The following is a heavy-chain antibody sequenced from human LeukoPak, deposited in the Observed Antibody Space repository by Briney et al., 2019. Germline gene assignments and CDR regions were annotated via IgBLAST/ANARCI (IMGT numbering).Heavy chain of an antibody. J-gene: IGHJ4*02. Sequence: PSETLSLTCTVSGGSISSGGYYWSWIRQHPGKGLEWIGYIYYSGSTYYNPSLKSRVTISVDTSKNQFSLKLSSVTAADTAVYYCARVFDPSPDTATLFDYWGQGTLVTVSS. CDR2: IYYSGST. D-gene: IGHD5-18*01. V-gene: IGHV4-31*03. CDR1: GGSISSGGYY. CDR3: ARVFDPSPDTATLFDY.